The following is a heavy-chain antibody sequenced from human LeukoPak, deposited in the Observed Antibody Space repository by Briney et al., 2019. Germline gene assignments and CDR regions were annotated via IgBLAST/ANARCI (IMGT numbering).Heavy chain of an antibody. V-gene: IGHV1-18*04. D-gene: IGHD3-10*01. CDR1: GYTFTGYY. CDR2: ISTYNGNT. CDR3: ARDLNYYGSGVADY. Sequence: ASVKVSCKASGYTFTGYYMHWVRQAPGQGLEWMGWISTYNGNTHYAQKLQGLVTMTTDTSATTAYLELRSLRSDDTAVYYCARDLNYYGSGVADYWGQGTLVTVSS. J-gene: IGHJ4*02.